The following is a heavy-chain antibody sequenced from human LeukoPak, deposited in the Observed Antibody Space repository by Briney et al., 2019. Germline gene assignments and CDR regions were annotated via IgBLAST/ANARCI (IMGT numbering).Heavy chain of an antibody. CDR3: ARDEGYCSSTSCLNWFDP. CDR1: GYTFTGYY. J-gene: IGHJ5*02. D-gene: IGHD2-2*01. Sequence: ASVKVSCKASGYTFTGYYMHWVRQAPGQGLEWMGWINPNSGGTSYAQKFQGRVTMTRDTSISTAYMELSRLRSDDTAVYYCARDEGYCSSTSCLNWFDPWGQGTLVTVSS. CDR2: INPNSGGT. V-gene: IGHV1-2*02.